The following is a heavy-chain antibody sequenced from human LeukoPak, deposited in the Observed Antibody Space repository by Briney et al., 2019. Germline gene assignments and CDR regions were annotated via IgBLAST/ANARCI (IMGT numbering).Heavy chain of an antibody. CDR1: GFTFISYS. CDR2: ISSSSSTI. CDR3: ARVSRRYYYDSSGYLGY. Sequence: SGGSLRLSCAASGFTFISYSMNWVGQAPGKGLEWVSYISSSSSTIYYADSVKGRFTISRDNAKNSLYLQMNSLRAEDTAVYYCARVSRRYYYDSSGYLGYWGQGTLVTVSS. V-gene: IGHV3-48*01. D-gene: IGHD3-22*01. J-gene: IGHJ4*02.